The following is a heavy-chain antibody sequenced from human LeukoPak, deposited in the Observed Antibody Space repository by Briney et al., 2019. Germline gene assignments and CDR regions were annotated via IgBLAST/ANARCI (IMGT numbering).Heavy chain of an antibody. CDR2: INQDGSEK. CDR1: GFTFSRYW. Sequence: GGSLRLSCAASGFTFSRYWMSWVRQAPGKGLEWVANINQDGSEKYYVDSVKGRFTISRGNANNSLYLQMNSLRAEDTAVYYCAREGYWGQGTLVTVSS. V-gene: IGHV3-7*01. J-gene: IGHJ4*02. CDR3: AREGY.